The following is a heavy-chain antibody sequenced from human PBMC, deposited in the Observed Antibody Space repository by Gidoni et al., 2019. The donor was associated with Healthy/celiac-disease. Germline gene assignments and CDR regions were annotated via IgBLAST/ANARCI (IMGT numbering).Heavy chain of an antibody. Sequence: QITLKESGPTLVKPTQTLTLTCPFSGFSLSTSGVGVGWIRQPPGKALEWLALIYWDDDKRYSPSLKSRLTITKDTSKNQVVLTMTNMDPVDTATYYCAHTQETIEYSSSEWFDPWGQGTLVTVSS. J-gene: IGHJ5*02. CDR1: GFSLSTSGVG. V-gene: IGHV2-5*02. CDR3: AHTQETIEYSSSEWFDP. D-gene: IGHD6-6*01. CDR2: IYWDDDK.